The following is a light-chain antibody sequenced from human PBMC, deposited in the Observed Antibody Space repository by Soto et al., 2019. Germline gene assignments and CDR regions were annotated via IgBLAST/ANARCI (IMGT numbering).Light chain of an antibody. CDR2: DAS. V-gene: IGKV3-11*01. CDR3: QQYNSYSPT. CDR1: QSVSSY. J-gene: IGKJ1*01. Sequence: EMVLTQSPATLSLSPGERATLSCRASQSVSSYLAWYQQNPGQAPRLLIYDASNRATGIPARFSGSGSGTDFTLTISSLEPGDSATYYCQQYNSYSPTFGQGTKVEVK.